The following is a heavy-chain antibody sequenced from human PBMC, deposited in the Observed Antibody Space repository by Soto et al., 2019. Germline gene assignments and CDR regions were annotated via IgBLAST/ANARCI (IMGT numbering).Heavy chain of an antibody. CDR2: IIPIFGTA. V-gene: IGHV1-69*13. CDR3: ARGGDDILTPYYYYGMDV. Sequence: SVKVSCKSSVGTLSRYAISLVRQAPGQGLEWMGGIIPIFGTANYAHKFHGRVTITADESTSTACMEPSSLRSEDTAVYYCARGGDDILTPYYYYGMDVWGQGTTVTVSS. CDR1: VGTLSRYA. J-gene: IGHJ6*02. D-gene: IGHD3-9*01.